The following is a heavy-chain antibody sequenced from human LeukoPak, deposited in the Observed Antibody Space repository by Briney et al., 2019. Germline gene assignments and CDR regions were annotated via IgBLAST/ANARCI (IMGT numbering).Heavy chain of an antibody. J-gene: IGHJ3*02. V-gene: IGHV3-30*04. CDR3: ARILSAYPSRGDAFDI. CDR1: RFTFSNYV. Sequence: HAGGSLRLSCAASRFTFSNYVMHWVRQAPGKGLEWVGSISYDGTNKYYADSVQGRFTISRDNSNNTLFLQMNSLRPEDTAMFFCARILSAYPSRGDAFDIWGQGTMLTVSS. D-gene: IGHD3-16*01. CDR2: ISYDGTNK.